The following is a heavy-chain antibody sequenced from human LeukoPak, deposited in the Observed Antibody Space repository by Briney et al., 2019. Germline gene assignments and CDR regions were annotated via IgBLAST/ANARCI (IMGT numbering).Heavy chain of an antibody. D-gene: IGHD6-19*01. J-gene: IGHJ4*02. CDR1: GFIFTSFA. CDR2: ISGSGDSA. CDR3: ARDYYGIAVASTRLGYYFDY. Sequence: PGGSLRLSCAASGFIFTSFAMTWVRQAPGKGLEWVSSISGSGDSAYYAGSVKGRFTISRDNSKNTLYLQMNSLRAEDTAVYYCARDYYGIAVASTRLGYYFDYWGQGTLVTVSS. V-gene: IGHV3-23*01.